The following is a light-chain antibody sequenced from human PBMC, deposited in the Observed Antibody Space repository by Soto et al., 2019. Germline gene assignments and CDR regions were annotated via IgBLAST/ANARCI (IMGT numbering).Light chain of an antibody. CDR2: DVS. CDR3: RSYTSSSTLVV. J-gene: IGLJ2*01. CDR1: SSDVGGYNY. Sequence: QSALTQPASVSGSPGQSITISCTGTSSDVGGYNYVSWYQQHPGKAPKLMIYDVSNRPSGVANRFSGPKSGNTASLTISGLQAEDEAEYYCRSYTSSSTLVVFGGGTKLTV. V-gene: IGLV2-14*01.